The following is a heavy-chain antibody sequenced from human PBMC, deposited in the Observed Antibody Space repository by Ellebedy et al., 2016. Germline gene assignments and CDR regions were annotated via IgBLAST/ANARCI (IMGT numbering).Heavy chain of an antibody. J-gene: IGHJ4*02. CDR2: ISSSSSYI. CDR1: GFTFSSYS. Sequence: GGSLRLSXAASGFTFSSYSMNWVRQAPGKGLEWVSSISSSSSYIYYADSVKGRFTISRDNAKNSLYLQMNSLRAEDTAVYYCAKDRRSGSWYSSDYWGQGTLVTVSS. D-gene: IGHD6-13*01. V-gene: IGHV3-21*01. CDR3: AKDRRSGSWYSSDY.